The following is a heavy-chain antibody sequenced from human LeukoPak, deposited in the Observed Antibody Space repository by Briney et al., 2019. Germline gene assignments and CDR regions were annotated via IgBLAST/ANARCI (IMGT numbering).Heavy chain of an antibody. CDR2: INHSGST. D-gene: IGHD3-3*01. Sequence: SETLSLTCAVYGGSFSGYYWSWIRQPPGKGLEWIGEINHSGSTNYNPSLKSRVTISVDTSKNQFSLKLSSVTSADTAVYYCARGEPLITIFGVVKNWFDPWGQGTLVTVSS. CDR1: GGSFSGYY. V-gene: IGHV4-34*01. CDR3: ARGEPLITIFGVVKNWFDP. J-gene: IGHJ5*02.